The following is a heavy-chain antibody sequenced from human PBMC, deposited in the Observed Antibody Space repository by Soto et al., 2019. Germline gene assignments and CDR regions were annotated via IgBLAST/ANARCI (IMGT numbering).Heavy chain of an antibody. CDR2: IYYSGST. V-gene: IGHV4-39*01. CDR3: ARIPLRDYYDSSGSAPNYYYGMDV. D-gene: IGHD3-22*01. CDR1: GGSISSSSYY. Sequence: PSETLSLTCTVSGGSISSSSYYWGWIRQPPGKGLEWIGSIYYSGSTYYNPSLKSRVTISVDTSKNQFSLKLSSVTAADTAVYYCARIPLRDYYDSSGSAPNYYYGMDVWGQGTTVTVSS. J-gene: IGHJ6*02.